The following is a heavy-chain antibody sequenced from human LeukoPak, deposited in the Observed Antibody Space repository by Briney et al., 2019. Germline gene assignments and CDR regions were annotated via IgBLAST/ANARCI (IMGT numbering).Heavy chain of an antibody. CDR2: VTGRGGST. Sequence: GGSLRLSCVASGFTFSNYAMSWVRQAPGKRLXXXXAVTGRGGSTYYADSVKGRFTISRDNSRNTLFLQMNSLRAEDTAIYYCAKWGDFDILTGYYVSDFWGQGTLVTVSS. V-gene: IGHV3-23*01. CDR3: AKWGDFDILTGYYVSDF. CDR1: GFTFSNYA. D-gene: IGHD3-9*01. J-gene: IGHJ4*02.